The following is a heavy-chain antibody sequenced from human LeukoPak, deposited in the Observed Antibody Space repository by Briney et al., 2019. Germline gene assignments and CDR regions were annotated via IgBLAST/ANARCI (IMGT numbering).Heavy chain of an antibody. CDR3: ARRLYSSGWSYWFDP. J-gene: IGHJ5*02. Sequence: PSETLSLTCSVSGGPIGGYSWTWVRQPPGKRLEYIGYISYTGITYYNPSLMSRVTISVATSKNQFSLKLASVPAADTAVYYCARRLYSSGWSYWFDPWGQGTLVTVSS. V-gene: IGHV4-59*01. D-gene: IGHD6-19*01. CDR1: GGPIGGYS. CDR2: ISYTGIT.